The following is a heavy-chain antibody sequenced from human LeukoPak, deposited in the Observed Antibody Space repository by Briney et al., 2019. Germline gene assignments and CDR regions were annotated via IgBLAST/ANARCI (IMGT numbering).Heavy chain of an antibody. CDR1: GGTFSRYA. CDR2: IIPILGIA. Sequence: ASVKVSCKASGGTFSRYAISWVRQAPGQGLEWMGRIIPILGIANYAQKFQGRVTITADKSTSTAYMELSRLSPEERAVYYCARGPTVITFNAFDVWGQGTMVTVSS. V-gene: IGHV1-69*04. CDR3: ARGPTVITFNAFDV. J-gene: IGHJ3*01. D-gene: IGHD4-17*01.